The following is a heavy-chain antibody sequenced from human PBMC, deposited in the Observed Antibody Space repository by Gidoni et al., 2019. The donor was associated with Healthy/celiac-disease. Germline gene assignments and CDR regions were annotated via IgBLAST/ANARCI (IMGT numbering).Heavy chain of an antibody. V-gene: IGHV1-24*01. CDR1: GYTLTELS. CDR2: FDPEDGET. D-gene: IGHD3-22*01. J-gene: IGHJ4*02. CDR3: ATGPTYYYDSSGYNTFDY. Sequence: QVQLVQSGAEVKKPGASVKVSCKVSGYTLTELSMHWVRQAPGNGLEWMGGFDPEDGETIYAQKFQGRVTMTEDTSTDTAYMELSSLRSEDTAVYYCATGPTYYYDSSGYNTFDYWGQGTLVTVSS.